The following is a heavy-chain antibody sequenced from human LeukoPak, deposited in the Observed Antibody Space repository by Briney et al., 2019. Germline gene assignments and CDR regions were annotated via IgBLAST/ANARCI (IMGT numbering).Heavy chain of an antibody. CDR2: IYHSGST. Sequence: SETLSLTCTVSGYSISSGYYWGWIRQPPGKGLEWIGSIYHSGSTNYNPSLKSRVTISVDTSKNQFSLKLSSVTAADTAVYYCAREDPFDYWGQGTLVTVSS. J-gene: IGHJ4*02. CDR1: GYSISSGYY. CDR3: AREDPFDY. V-gene: IGHV4-38-2*02.